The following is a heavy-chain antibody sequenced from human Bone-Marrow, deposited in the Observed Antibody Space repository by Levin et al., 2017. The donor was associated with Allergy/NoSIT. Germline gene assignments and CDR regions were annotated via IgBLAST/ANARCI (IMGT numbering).Heavy chain of an antibody. CDR2: INPSGGST. CDR3: ARDGDYGDYVFDSFYGLDV. J-gene: IGHJ6*02. D-gene: IGHD4-17*01. CDR1: GYTFTAYS. Sequence: ASVKVSCKASGYTFTAYSMHWVRQVPGQGLEWMGVINPSGGSTNYAQKFQGRVSMTRDTSTNTVYMELSSLRSEDAALYYCARDGDYGDYVFDSFYGLDVWGQGTTVTVSS. V-gene: IGHV1-46*01.